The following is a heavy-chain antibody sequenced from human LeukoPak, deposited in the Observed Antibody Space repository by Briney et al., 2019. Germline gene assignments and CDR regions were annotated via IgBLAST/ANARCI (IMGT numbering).Heavy chain of an antibody. Sequence: GGSLRLSCAASGFTVSSNYMSWVRQAPGKGLEWVSVIYSGGSTYYADSVKGRFTISRDNSKNTLYLQMDSLRAEDTAVYYCAREGHGDYRLFDYWGQGTLVTVSS. CDR3: AREGHGDYRLFDY. CDR2: IYSGGST. V-gene: IGHV3-53*01. D-gene: IGHD4-17*01. CDR1: GFTVSSNY. J-gene: IGHJ4*02.